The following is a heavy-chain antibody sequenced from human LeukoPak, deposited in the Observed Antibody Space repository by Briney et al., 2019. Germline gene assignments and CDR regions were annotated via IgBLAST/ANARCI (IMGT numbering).Heavy chain of an antibody. J-gene: IGHJ4*02. CDR3: ARDTYYYDSSGYALFDY. D-gene: IGHD3-22*01. CDR2: IYTSGST. CDR1: GGSISSGSYY. V-gene: IGHV4-61*02. Sequence: KSSETLSLTCTVSGGSISSGSYYWSWIRQPAGKGLEWIGRIYTSGSTNYNPSLKSRATISVDTSKNQFSLKLSSVTAADTAVYYCARDTYYYDSSGYALFDYWGQGTLVTVSS.